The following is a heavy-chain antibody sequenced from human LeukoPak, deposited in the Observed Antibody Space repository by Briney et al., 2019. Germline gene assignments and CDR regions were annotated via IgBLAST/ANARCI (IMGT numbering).Heavy chain of an antibody. D-gene: IGHD4-17*01. CDR1: GGSISSGGYY. V-gene: IGHV4-31*03. CDR2: IYYSGST. Sequence: PSETLSLTCTVSGGSISSGGYYWSWIRQHPGKGLEWIGYIYYSGSTYYNPSLKSRVTISVDTSKNQFSLKLSSVTAADAAVYYCARDPLDYGDPPYYYGMDVWGQGTTVTVSS. CDR3: ARDPLDYGDPPYYYGMDV. J-gene: IGHJ6*02.